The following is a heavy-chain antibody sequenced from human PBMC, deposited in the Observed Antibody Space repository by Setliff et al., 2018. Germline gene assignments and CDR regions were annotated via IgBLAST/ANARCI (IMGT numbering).Heavy chain of an antibody. CDR3: ARTGTYRYFDY. CDR2: IYYRGDT. V-gene: IGHV4-39*01. Sequence: SETLSLTCTVSGASLSSGTYYWGWIRQPPGQGLEWIGRIYYRGDTYYNASLKGRLTISVDTAQNQFSLRLTSVTAADTAVYYCARTGTYRYFDYWGQGALVTVSS. J-gene: IGHJ4*02. D-gene: IGHD1-1*01. CDR1: GASLSSGTYY.